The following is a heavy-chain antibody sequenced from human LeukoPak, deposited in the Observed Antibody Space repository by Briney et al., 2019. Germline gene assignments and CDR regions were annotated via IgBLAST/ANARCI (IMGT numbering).Heavy chain of an antibody. J-gene: IGHJ4*02. V-gene: IGHV4-38-2*02. CDR2: IYYSGST. CDR3: ARGFRGDNFDY. CDR1: GDSITGYY. Sequence: SETLSLTCSVSGDSITGYYWGWIRQPPGKGLEWIGSIYYSGSTYYNPSLKSRVTISVDTSKNQFSLKLSSVTAADTAVYFCARGFRGDNFDYWGQGTLVTVSS. D-gene: IGHD7-27*01.